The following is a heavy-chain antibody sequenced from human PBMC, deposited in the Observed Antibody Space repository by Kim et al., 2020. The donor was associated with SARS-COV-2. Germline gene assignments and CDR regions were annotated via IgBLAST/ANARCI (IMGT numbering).Heavy chain of an antibody. J-gene: IGHJ6*01. Sequence: GGSLRLSCAASGFTFSSYGMHWVRQAPGKGLEWVAVIWYDGSNKYYADSVKGRFTISRDNSKNTLYLQINSLRAEDTAVYYCARGGGRLNEDPYYYYGM. V-gene: IGHV3-33*01. D-gene: IGHD3-16*01. CDR2: IWYDGSNK. CDR3: ARGGGRLNEDPYYYYGM. CDR1: GFTFSSYG.